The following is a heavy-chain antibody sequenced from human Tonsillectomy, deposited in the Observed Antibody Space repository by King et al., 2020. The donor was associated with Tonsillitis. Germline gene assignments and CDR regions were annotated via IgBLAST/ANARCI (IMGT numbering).Heavy chain of an antibody. CDR2: TYYRSKWYY. CDR1: GDSVSSYSAM. CDR3: AISPAGTFPVVQY. V-gene: IGHV6-1*01. J-gene: IGHJ4*02. Sequence: VQLQQSGPGLVKPSQTLSLTCSISGDSVSSYSAMWSWIRQSPSRGLEWLGRTYYRSKWYYDSAVSVSSRITISPDTSKNQLSLQLKSVTPEDTAVYYCAISPAGTFPVVQYWGQGPLVTVSS. D-gene: IGHD6-13*01.